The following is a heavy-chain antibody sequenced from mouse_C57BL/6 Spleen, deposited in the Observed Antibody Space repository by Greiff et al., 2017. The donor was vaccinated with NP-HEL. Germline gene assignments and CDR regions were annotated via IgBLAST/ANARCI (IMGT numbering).Heavy chain of an antibody. J-gene: IGHJ2*01. D-gene: IGHD2-4*01. CDR3: ARKGTYYDYGGDYFDY. V-gene: IGHV1-82*01. CDR1: GYAFSSSW. Sequence: VQLQQSGPELVKPGASVKISCKASGYAFSSSWMNWVKQRPGKGLEWIGRIYPGDGDTNYNGKFKGKATLTADKSSSTAYMQLSSLTSEDSAVYVFARKGTYYDYGGDYFDYWGQGTTLTVSS. CDR2: IYPGDGDT.